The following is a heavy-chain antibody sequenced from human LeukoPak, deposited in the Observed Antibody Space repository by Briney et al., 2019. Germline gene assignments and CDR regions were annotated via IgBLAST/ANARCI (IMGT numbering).Heavy chain of an antibody. J-gene: IGHJ5*02. CDR1: GYSFTIFD. CDR3: ARGWELQEGWFDP. CDR2: VSAYNGNT. V-gene: IGHV1-18*01. D-gene: IGHD1-26*01. Sequence: ASVKVSCKTSGYSFTIFDINWVRQAPGQGLEWMGWVSAYNGNTNYAQKLQGRVTMTTDTSTSTAYMELRSLRSDDTAVYYCARGWELQEGWFDPWGQGTLVTVSS.